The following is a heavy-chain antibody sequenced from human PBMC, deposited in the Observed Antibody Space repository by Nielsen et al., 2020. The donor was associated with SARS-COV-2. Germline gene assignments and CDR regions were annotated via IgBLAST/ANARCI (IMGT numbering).Heavy chain of an antibody. J-gene: IGHJ4*02. Sequence: SETLSLTCTVSGGSISSSGYYWGWIRQPPGRGLEWIGSVYYSGSTYYNPSLKSRATISVDTSKNQFSLKMSSVTAADTAVYYCATSSTAFTYSSSWYFDYWSQGTLVTVSS. CDR1: GGSISSSGYY. CDR2: VYYSGST. V-gene: IGHV4-39*01. CDR3: ATSSTAFTYSSSWYFDY. D-gene: IGHD6-13*01.